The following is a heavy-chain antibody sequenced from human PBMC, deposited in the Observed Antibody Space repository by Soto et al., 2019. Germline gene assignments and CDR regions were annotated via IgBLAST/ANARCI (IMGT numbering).Heavy chain of an antibody. CDR2: IKQDGSEK. J-gene: IGHJ2*01. V-gene: IGHV3-7*04. CDR3: ARAEGDYDILTGYYRYWYFDL. D-gene: IGHD3-9*01. CDR1: GFTFSSYW. Sequence: EVQLVESGGGLAQPGGSLRLSCAASGFTFSSYWMSWVRQAPGKGLEWVANIKQDGSEKYYVDSVKGRFTISRDNAKNSLYLQMNSLRAEDTAVYYCARAEGDYDILTGYYRYWYFDLWGRGTLVTVSS.